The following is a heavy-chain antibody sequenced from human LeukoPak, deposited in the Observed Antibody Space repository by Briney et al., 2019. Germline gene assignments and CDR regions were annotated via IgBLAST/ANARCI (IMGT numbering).Heavy chain of an antibody. D-gene: IGHD2-2*01. V-gene: IGHV3-23*01. CDR1: VSTFSSYA. J-gene: IGHJ6*03. Sequence: GGSLRLSCAASVSTFSSYAMGWVRQAPGKGLEWVSAISGSGGSTYYADSVKGRFTISRDNSKNTLYLQMNSLRAEDTAVYYCAKDGSYCSSTSCYPYYMDVWGKGTTVTVSS. CDR3: AKDGSYCSSTSCYPYYMDV. CDR2: ISGSGGST.